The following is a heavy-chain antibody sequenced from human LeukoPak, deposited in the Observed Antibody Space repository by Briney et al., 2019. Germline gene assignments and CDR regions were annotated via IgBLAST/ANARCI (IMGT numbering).Heavy chain of an antibody. Sequence: GGSLRLSCAASGFTFSSYSMNWVRQAPGKGLEWVSYISSSSSTIYYADSVKGRFTISRDNAKNSLYLQMNSLRDEDTAVYYCARDTRGGYYYYYGMDVWGQGTTVTVSS. CDR1: GFTFSSYS. CDR3: ARDTRGGYYYYYGMDV. J-gene: IGHJ6*02. V-gene: IGHV3-48*02. CDR2: ISSSSSTI. D-gene: IGHD3-10*01.